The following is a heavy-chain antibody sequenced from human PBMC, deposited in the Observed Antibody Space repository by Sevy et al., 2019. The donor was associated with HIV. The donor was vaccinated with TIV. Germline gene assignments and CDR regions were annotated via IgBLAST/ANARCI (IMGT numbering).Heavy chain of an antibody. J-gene: IGHJ1*01. CDR3: VKDGGSGSGPSAEYFHH. Sequence: GGSLRLSCAVYGFSFDDYAMHWVRQVPGKGLEWVAGISWNSAFIGYADSVKGRYTISRDNDKNSLYLQINSLIPEDTALYYCVKDGGSGSGPSAEYFHHWGQGTLVTVSS. D-gene: IGHD6-19*01. CDR1: GFSFDDYA. CDR2: ISWNSAFI. V-gene: IGHV3-9*01.